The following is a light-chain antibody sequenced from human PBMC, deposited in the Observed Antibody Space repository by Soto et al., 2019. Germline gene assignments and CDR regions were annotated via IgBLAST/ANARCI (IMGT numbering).Light chain of an antibody. CDR1: SSNIGSNS. J-gene: IGLJ3*02. CDR2: SDD. Sequence: QPVLTQPPSASGTPGQRVTISCSGSSSNIGSNSVNWYQQFPGTAPKLLIYSDDQRPSGVPDRFSGSKSGTSASLAISGLQSKDEADYYCAAWDDSLNGPMVFGGGTKVTVL. V-gene: IGLV1-44*01. CDR3: AAWDDSLNGPMV.